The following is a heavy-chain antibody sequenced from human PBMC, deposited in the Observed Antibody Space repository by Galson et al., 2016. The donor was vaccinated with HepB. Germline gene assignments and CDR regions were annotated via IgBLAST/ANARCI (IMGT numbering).Heavy chain of an antibody. D-gene: IGHD3-22*01. CDR2: IYPGDPDT. V-gene: IGHV5-51*01. Sequence: QSGAEVKKPGESLQISCKASGYTFTNYWIGWVRQTPGKGLEWMGIIYPGDPDTRYSPSFQRQVTISADKSIATAYLQWSSLEASDTAIYYCARHPKYYDTTGYFYWGQGTLVTVSS. CDR1: GYTFTNYW. CDR3: ARHPKYYDTTGYFY. J-gene: IGHJ4*02.